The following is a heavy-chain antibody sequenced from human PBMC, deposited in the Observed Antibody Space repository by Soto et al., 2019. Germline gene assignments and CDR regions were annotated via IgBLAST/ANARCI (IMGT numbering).Heavy chain of an antibody. D-gene: IGHD3-9*01. CDR2: ISYDGSNK. Sequence: QVQLVESGGGVVQPGRSLRLSCAASGFTFSSYGMHWVRQAPGKGLEWVAVISYDGSNKYYADSVKGRFTISRDNSKNTLYLQMNSLRAEDTAVYYCANSLGDILTDYFDYWGQGTLVTVSS. CDR3: ANSLGDILTDYFDY. CDR1: GFTFSSYG. V-gene: IGHV3-30*18. J-gene: IGHJ4*02.